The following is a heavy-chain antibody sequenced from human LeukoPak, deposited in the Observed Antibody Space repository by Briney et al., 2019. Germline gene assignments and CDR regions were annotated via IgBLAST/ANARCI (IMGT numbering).Heavy chain of an antibody. CDR2: IRYDGSHE. Sequence: PGGSLRLSCAASGFTFSSYGIHWVRQAPGKGLEWVAFIRYDGSHEYYADSVKGRFSISRDNAKNTLYLQMNSLRVEDTAVYYCARGPPWYFDLWGRGTLVTVSS. V-gene: IGHV3-30*02. CDR3: ARGPPWYFDL. D-gene: IGHD6-25*01. J-gene: IGHJ2*01. CDR1: GFTFSSYG.